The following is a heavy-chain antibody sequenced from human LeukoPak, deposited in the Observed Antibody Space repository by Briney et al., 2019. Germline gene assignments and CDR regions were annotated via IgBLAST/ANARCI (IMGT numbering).Heavy chain of an antibody. CDR2: IYYSGST. V-gene: IGHV4-39*07. CDR1: GGSISSSSYY. Sequence: SETLSLTCTVSGGSISSSSYYWGWIRQPPGKGLEWIGSIYYSGSTYCNPSLKSRVTISVDTSKNQCSLKLSSVTAADTAVYYCARFDSSSWYGWFDPWGQGTLVTVSS. D-gene: IGHD6-13*01. J-gene: IGHJ5*02. CDR3: ARFDSSSWYGWFDP.